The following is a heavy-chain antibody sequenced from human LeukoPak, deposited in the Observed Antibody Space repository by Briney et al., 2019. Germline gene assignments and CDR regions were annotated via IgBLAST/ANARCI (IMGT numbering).Heavy chain of an antibody. CDR1: GYSISRGYY. J-gene: IGHJ6*03. Sequence: SETLSLACIVSGYSISRGYYWVWIRQPPGKGLEWIGSIYHSGSTLYNRSLKSRVTISVDTSKNKFSLKLSSVTAADTAMYYCARDQPYMDVWGEGTSVTVSS. CDR2: IYHSGST. CDR3: ARDQPYMDV. V-gene: IGHV4-38-2*02.